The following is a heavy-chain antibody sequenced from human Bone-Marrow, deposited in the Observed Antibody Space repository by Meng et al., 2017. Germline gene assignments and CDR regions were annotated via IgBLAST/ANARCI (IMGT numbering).Heavy chain of an antibody. CDR3: ARDRAVPCGGNPGGFDY. CDR2: IIPIFGTA. D-gene: IGHD4-23*01. Sequence: SVKVSCKASGGTFSSYAISWVRQAPGQGLEWMGGIIPIFGTANYAQKFQGRVTITTDESTSTAYMRLGSLRSEDTAVYYCARDRAVPCGGNPGGFDYWGQGTLVTVSS. CDR1: GGTFSSYA. J-gene: IGHJ4*02. V-gene: IGHV1-69*05.